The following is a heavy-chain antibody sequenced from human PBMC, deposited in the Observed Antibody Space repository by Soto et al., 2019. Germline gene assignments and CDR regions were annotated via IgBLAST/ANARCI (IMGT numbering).Heavy chain of an antibody. CDR2: ISDNGDTT. CDR1: GFTFNNYA. J-gene: IGHJ4*02. V-gene: IGHV3-23*01. Sequence: EVQLLESGGGLVQPGGSLRLSCAASGFTFNNYAMNWVRQAPGKGLEWVSVISDNGDTTHYAHSVKGRFTISRDNSKNTLYLQMNSLRAEDTAVYYCAKAPPMSLYSVYWAQGTLVTVSS. CDR3: AKAPPMSLYSVY. D-gene: IGHD3-10*02.